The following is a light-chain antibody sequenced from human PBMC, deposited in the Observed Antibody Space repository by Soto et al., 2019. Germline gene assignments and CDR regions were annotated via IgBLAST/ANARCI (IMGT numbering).Light chain of an antibody. J-gene: IGLJ1*01. V-gene: IGLV2-14*01. Sequence: QSALAQPSSVSGSPGQSITISCTGTSTDVGGYNYVSWYQHHPGKGPKLIIYEVSNRPSGVSDRFSGSKSGNKASLIISGLQAEDEADYFCSSYAGSNSYVFGNGTKVTVL. CDR1: STDVGGYNY. CDR2: EVS. CDR3: SSYAGSNSYV.